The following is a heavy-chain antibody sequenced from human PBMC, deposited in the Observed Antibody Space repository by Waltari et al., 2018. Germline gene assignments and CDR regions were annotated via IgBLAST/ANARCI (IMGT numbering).Heavy chain of an antibody. V-gene: IGHV4-39*01. CDR1: GGSISSTNY. Sequence: QLQLPVSGPGLVKPSETLSLTCTVSGGSISSTNYWGWTRQPPGTGREWIGSVYHSGATDYNASLKSRVTISVDTSRNEFSLRLTSVTAADTALYYCAKQVPAGGSGSYYNTGWFDPWGQGTLVTVSA. CDR2: VYHSGAT. D-gene: IGHD3-10*01. CDR3: AKQVPAGGSGSYYNTGWFDP. J-gene: IGHJ5*02.